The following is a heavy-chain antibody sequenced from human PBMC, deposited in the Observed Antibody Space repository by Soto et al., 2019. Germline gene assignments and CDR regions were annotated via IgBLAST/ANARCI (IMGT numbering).Heavy chain of an antibody. D-gene: IGHD6-19*01. CDR1: GGTFSSYA. J-gene: IGHJ5*02. Sequence: GASVKVSCKASGGTFSSYAISWVRQAPGQGLEWMGGIIPIFGTANYAQKFQGRVTITADESTSTAYMELSSLRSEDTAVYYCARDPIIAVAGTVRGFDPWGQGTLVTVSS. CDR2: IIPIFGTA. CDR3: ARDPIIAVAGTVRGFDP. V-gene: IGHV1-69*13.